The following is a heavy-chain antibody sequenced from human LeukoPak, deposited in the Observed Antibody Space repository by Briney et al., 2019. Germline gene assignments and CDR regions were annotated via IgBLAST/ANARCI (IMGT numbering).Heavy chain of an antibody. CDR2: ISGSGGST. D-gene: IGHD2-21*02. CDR1: GFTFSSYA. CDR3: AMKPYCGGDCYSDY. Sequence: PGGSLRLSCAASGFTFSSYAMSWVRQAPGKGLEWVSAISGSGGSTYYADSVKGRFTISRDNSKNTLYLQMNSLRAEDTAVYYCAMKPYCGGDCYSDYWGQGTLVTVSS. V-gene: IGHV3-23*01. J-gene: IGHJ4*02.